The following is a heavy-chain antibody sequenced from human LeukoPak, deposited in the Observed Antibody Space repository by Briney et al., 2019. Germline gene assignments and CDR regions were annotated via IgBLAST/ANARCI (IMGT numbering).Heavy chain of an antibody. V-gene: IGHV3-30-3*01. CDR1: GFTFSSYA. CDR3: ARPGSWYWNYFDY. CDR2: MSYDGSNK. Sequence: PGGSLRLSCAASGFTFSSYAMHWVRQAPGKGLEWVAVMSYDGSNKYYADSVKGRFTISRDNSKNTLYLQMNSLRAEDTAVYYCARPGSWYWNYFDYWGQGTLVTVSS. J-gene: IGHJ4*02. D-gene: IGHD6-13*01.